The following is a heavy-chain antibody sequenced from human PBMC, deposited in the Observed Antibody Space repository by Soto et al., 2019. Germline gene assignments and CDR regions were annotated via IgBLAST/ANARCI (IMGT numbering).Heavy chain of an antibody. CDR3: AKDRNVGHSGWARDY. V-gene: IGHV1-46*03. D-gene: IGHD6-19*01. CDR2: INAHSGTT. Sequence: QVQLVQSGPEVKKPGVAVTVSCKASGYTFINHYVHWVRQAPGQGLEWVGLINAHSGTTSSAPQFHGRVTMTTNTTTSTVYMELSSLRFEDTAVYYCAKDRNVGHSGWARDYWGQGTLVTVSS. J-gene: IGHJ4*02. CDR1: GYTFINHY.